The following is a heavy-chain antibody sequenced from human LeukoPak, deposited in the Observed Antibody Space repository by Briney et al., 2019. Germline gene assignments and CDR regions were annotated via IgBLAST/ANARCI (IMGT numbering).Heavy chain of an antibody. CDR2: IYTSGST. CDR3: ARDFVDPYYYYGMDV. Sequence: SETLSLTCTVSGGSISSYYWSWIRQPAGKGLEWIGRIYTSGSTNYNPSLKSRVAMSVDTSKNQFSLKLSSVTAADTAVYYCARDFVDPYYYYGMDVWGQGTTVTVSS. CDR1: GGSISSYY. D-gene: IGHD3/OR15-3a*01. J-gene: IGHJ6*02. V-gene: IGHV4-4*07.